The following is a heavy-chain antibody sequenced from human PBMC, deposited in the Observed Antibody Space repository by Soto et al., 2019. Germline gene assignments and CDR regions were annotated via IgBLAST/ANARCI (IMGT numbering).Heavy chain of an antibody. CDR3: ARAGCYRFDY. Sequence: EVQLVESGGGLVQPGGSLRLSCAASGFTFSNYWVHWVRQAPGKGLMWVSRINSAGTTINYADSVEGRFTISRDNAKNTLFLQMNSLRVEDTAVYYCARAGCYRFDYWGQGSLVTVSS. D-gene: IGHD6-19*01. CDR1: GFTFSNYW. J-gene: IGHJ4*02. V-gene: IGHV3-74*01. CDR2: INSAGTTI.